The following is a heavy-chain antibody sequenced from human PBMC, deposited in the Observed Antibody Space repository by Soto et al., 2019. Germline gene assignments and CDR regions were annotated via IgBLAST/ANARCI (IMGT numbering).Heavy chain of an antibody. CDR2: ISAYNGNT. CDR3: ARAGNYYDSSGYYYGFDY. CDR1: GYTFTSYG. V-gene: IGHV1-18*04. Sequence: ASVKVSCKASGYTFTSYGISWVRQAPGQGLEWMGWISAYNGNTNYAQKLQGRVTMTTDTSTSTAYMELRSLRSDDTAVYYCARAGNYYDSSGYYYGFDYWGPGTLVTVSS. D-gene: IGHD3-22*01. J-gene: IGHJ4*02.